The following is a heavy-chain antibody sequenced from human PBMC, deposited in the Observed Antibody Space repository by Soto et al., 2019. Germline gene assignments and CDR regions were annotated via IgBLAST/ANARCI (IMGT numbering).Heavy chain of an antibody. Sequence: QVQLQESGPGLVKPSQTLSLTCTVSGGSISSGGYYWSWIRQHPGKGLEWIGYIYYSGSTYYNPSLKSRVTISVDTSKNQFSLKLSSVTAADTGVYYCAREMTYYYDSSGYREAFDIWGQGTMVTVSS. J-gene: IGHJ3*02. CDR2: IYYSGST. CDR3: AREMTYYYDSSGYREAFDI. CDR1: GGSISSGGYY. D-gene: IGHD3-22*01. V-gene: IGHV4-31*03.